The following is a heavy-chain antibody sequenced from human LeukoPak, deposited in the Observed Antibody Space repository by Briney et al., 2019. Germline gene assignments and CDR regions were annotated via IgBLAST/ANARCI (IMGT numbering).Heavy chain of an antibody. CDR3: ARTGGTVTTEFDY. CDR1: GYTFTDYY. V-gene: IGHV1-2*02. D-gene: IGHD4-11*01. CDR2: INPNSGG. J-gene: IGHJ4*02. Sequence: ASVKVSCKASGYTFTDYYMHWVRQAPGQGLEWMGWINPNSGGYAQKFQGRVTMTWDTSISTAYMELSRLRSDDTAVYYCARTGGTVTTEFDYWGQGTLVTVSS.